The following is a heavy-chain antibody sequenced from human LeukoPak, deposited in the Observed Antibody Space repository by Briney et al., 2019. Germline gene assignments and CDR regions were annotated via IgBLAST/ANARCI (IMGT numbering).Heavy chain of an antibody. V-gene: IGHV3-23*01. J-gene: IGHJ4*02. CDR1: GFTFSSYA. CDR3: AKGSSSGYLDHFDY. D-gene: IGHD3-22*01. CDR2: ISGSGGST. Sequence: GRSLRLSCAASGFTFSSYAMHWVRQAPGKGLEWVSAISGSGGSTYYADSVKGRFTISRDNSKNTLYLQMNSLRAEDTAVYYCAKGSSSGYLDHFDYWGQGTLVTVSS.